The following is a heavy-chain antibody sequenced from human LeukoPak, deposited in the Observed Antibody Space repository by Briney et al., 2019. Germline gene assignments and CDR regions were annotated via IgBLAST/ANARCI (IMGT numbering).Heavy chain of an antibody. CDR1: GFTFSSYS. D-gene: IGHD6-13*01. CDR2: ISSSSSTI. J-gene: IGHJ4*02. CDR3: ATFVRAAAVDY. V-gene: IGHV3-48*04. Sequence: GGSLRLSCAASGFTFSSYSMNWVRQAPGKGLEWVSYISSSSSTIYYADSVKGRFTISRDNAKNSLYLQMSSLRAEDTAVYYCATFVRAAAVDYWGQGTLVTVSS.